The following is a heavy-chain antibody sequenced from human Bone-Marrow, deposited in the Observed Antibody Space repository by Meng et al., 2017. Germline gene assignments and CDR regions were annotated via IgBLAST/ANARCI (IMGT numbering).Heavy chain of an antibody. Sequence: GESLKISGAASGFTFSDYYMSWTRQATGKGLEWVSYISSGDYAMYYADSVKGRFTISWDNAKNSLYMQMDSLRAEDTAVYYCARSGRDYYFDYWGQGTLVTVSS. V-gene: IGHV3-11*04. J-gene: IGHJ4*02. D-gene: IGHD1-14*01. CDR1: GFTFSDYY. CDR2: ISSGDYAM. CDR3: ARSGRDYYFDY.